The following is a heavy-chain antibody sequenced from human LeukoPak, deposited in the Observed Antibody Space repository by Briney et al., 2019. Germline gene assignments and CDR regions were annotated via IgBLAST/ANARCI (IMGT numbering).Heavy chain of an antibody. J-gene: IGHJ3*02. V-gene: IGHV3-23*01. CDR2: ISGSGGST. Sequence: PGGSLRLSCAASGFTFSSYAMSWVRQAPGKGLEWVSAISGSGGSTYYADSVKGRFTISRDNSKNTLYLQMNSLRAEDTAVYYCARSQWLQIDVFDIWGQGTMVTVSA. D-gene: IGHD5-12*01. CDR3: ARSQWLQIDVFDI. CDR1: GFTFSSYA.